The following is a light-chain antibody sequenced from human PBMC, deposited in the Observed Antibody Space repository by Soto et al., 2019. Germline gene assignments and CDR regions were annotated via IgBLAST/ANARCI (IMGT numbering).Light chain of an antibody. J-gene: IGKJ2*01. CDR2: DAS. CDR1: QSVSSY. V-gene: IGKV3-11*01. CDR3: QQRSNWPPYT. Sequence: EIVLTQSPATLSLSPGERATLSCRASQSVSSYLAWYQQKPGQAPRLLIYDASNRSTGIPARFSGSGSGTDFTLTIRSLEPEDCAVYYWQQRSNWPPYTFGQGTKLEIK.